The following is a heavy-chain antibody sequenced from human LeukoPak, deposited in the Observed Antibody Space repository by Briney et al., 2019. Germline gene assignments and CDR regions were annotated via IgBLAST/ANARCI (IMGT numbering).Heavy chain of an antibody. J-gene: IGHJ4*02. D-gene: IGHD4-23*01. CDR2: ISYDGSNK. Sequence: PGRSLRLSCAASGFTFSSYAMHWVRQAPGKGLEWVAVISYDGSNKYYADSVKGRFTISRDNSKNTLYLQMNSLRAEDTAVYYCARGGRATVVTPAYWGQGTLVTASS. CDR1: GFTFSSYA. V-gene: IGHV3-30-3*01. CDR3: ARGGRATVVTPAY.